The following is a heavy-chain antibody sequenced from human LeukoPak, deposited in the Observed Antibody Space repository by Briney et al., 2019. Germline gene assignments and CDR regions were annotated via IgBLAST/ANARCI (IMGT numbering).Heavy chain of an antibody. V-gene: IGHV3-30*02. D-gene: IGHD3-16*01. Sequence: GESLRLSCAASGFTFNRRGMHWVRQAPGKGLEWVAFIRYDGGATFSADFVKGRFPISRDNSKNTLSLQLNTLRPEDTALYYCAKDGDACIDYWVPGALVSVSS. CDR1: GFTFNRRG. CDR3: AKDGDACIDY. CDR2: IRYDGGAT. J-gene: IGHJ4*02.